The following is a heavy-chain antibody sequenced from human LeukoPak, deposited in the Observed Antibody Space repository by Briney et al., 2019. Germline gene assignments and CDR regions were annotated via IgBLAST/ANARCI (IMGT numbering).Heavy chain of an antibody. J-gene: IGHJ4*02. D-gene: IGHD1-7*01. Sequence: GGSLRLPCAASGFTFSSYEMNCVRQAPGKGLEWVSYISSSGSTIYYADSVKGRFTISRDNAKNSLYLQMNSLRAEDTAVYYCARGKLELRGYYFDYWGQGTLVTVSS. CDR3: ARGKLELRGYYFDY. CDR1: GFTFSSYE. V-gene: IGHV3-48*03. CDR2: ISSSGSTI.